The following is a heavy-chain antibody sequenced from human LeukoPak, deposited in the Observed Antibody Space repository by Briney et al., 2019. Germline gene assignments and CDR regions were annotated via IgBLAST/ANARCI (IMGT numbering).Heavy chain of an antibody. D-gene: IGHD6-6*01. V-gene: IGHV3-74*01. J-gene: IGHJ4*02. CDR1: GFSFSGHW. CDR3: ARGPNSNWSGLDF. CDR2: ISPTGSTT. Sequence: GGSLRLSCTASGFSFSGHWMHWARQLPGKGLVWVSRISPTGSTTSYADSVKGRFTVPRDNAKNTLYLQVNNPRAEDTAVYYCARGPNSNWSGLDFWGQGTLLTVSS.